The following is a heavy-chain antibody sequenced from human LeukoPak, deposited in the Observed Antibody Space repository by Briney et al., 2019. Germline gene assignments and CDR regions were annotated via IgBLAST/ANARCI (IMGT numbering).Heavy chain of an antibody. CDR2: IYYSGST. V-gene: IGHV4-39*01. Sequence: PSETLSLTCTVSGGSISSSTYYWGWIRQPPGKGLEWIGSIYYSGSTYYNPSLKSRVTISVDTSKNQFSLKLSSVTAADTAVYYCGRRTPFNGSGNYEYYSDYWGQGILVTVSS. CDR3: GRRTPFNGSGNYEYYSDY. CDR1: GGSISSSTYY. D-gene: IGHD3-10*01. J-gene: IGHJ4*02.